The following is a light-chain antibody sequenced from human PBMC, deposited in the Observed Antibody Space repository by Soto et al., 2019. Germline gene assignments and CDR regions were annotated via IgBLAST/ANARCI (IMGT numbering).Light chain of an antibody. V-gene: IGKV1-39*01. CDR2: AAS. Sequence: DIQMTQSPSSLSASVGDRVTITCRASQSISIYLNWFQQKPGKAPKLLIYAASSLQGGVPSRFSGSGSGTDFTLTISSLQPEDFATYYCQQCDGTPFTFGPGTKVDIK. CDR1: QSISIY. J-gene: IGKJ3*01. CDR3: QQCDGTPFT.